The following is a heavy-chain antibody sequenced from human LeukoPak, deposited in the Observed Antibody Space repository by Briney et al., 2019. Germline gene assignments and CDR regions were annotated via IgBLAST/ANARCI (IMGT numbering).Heavy chain of an antibody. CDR3: AKARAYSSSWYTPFDY. Sequence: GGSLRLSCVISGFTFSSYWVTWVRQAPGRGLEWVANIKQDGSETYYVDSVKGRFTISRDNAKDSVFLQMNSLRAEDTAVYYCAKARAYSSSWYTPFDYWGQGTLVTVSS. CDR1: GFTFSSYW. V-gene: IGHV3-7*03. J-gene: IGHJ4*02. CDR2: IKQDGSET. D-gene: IGHD6-13*01.